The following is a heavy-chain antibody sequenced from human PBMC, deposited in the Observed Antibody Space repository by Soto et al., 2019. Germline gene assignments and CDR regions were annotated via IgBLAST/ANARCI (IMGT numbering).Heavy chain of an antibody. CDR3: AREGVVTAHFDY. Sequence: ASVKVSFKASGYTFTSYYMHWVRQAPGQGLEWMGIINPSGGSTSYAQKFQGRVTMTRDTSTSTVYMELSSLRSEDTAVYYCAREGVVTAHFDYWGQGTLVTVSS. CDR2: INPSGGST. J-gene: IGHJ4*02. CDR1: GYTFTSYY. V-gene: IGHV1-46*01. D-gene: IGHD2-21*02.